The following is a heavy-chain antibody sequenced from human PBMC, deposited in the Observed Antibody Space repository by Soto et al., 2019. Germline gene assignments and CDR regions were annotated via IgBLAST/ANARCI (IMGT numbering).Heavy chain of an antibody. V-gene: IGHV1-69*01. CDR1: GGTFSKSG. J-gene: IGHJ2*01. CDR3: ARTTITGTSPPRGFFDL. CDR2: IMPTSGRP. Sequence: QVQLVQSGAEVKKPGSSVKVSCNASGGTFSKSGISWVRQAPGQGLECMGVIMPTSGRPDYAQKFQGRVIITADESTSTAYMELSGLTSEDTSMYYCARTTITGTSPPRGFFDLWGRGTLVTVSS. D-gene: IGHD1-7*01.